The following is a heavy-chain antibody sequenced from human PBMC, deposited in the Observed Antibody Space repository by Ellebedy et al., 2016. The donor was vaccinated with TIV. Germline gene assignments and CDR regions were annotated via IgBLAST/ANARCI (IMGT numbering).Heavy chain of an antibody. CDR1: GFTFASYA. Sequence: GESLKISCAASGFTFASYAMHWVRQAPGKGLEWVAVISYDGSNKYYADSVKGRFTISRDNSKNTLYLQMNSLRAEDTAVYYCARDKGYGPPIDDYYYGMDVWGQGTTVTVSS. CDR3: ARDKGYGPPIDDYYYGMDV. J-gene: IGHJ6*02. D-gene: IGHD5-18*01. V-gene: IGHV3-30-3*01. CDR2: ISYDGSNK.